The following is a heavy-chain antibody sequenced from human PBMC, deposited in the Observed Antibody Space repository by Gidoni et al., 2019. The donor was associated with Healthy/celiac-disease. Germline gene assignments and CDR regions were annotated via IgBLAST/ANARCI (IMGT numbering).Heavy chain of an antibody. D-gene: IGHD2-15*01. CDR2: ISSSSSYI. J-gene: IGHJ2*01. CDR3: ARESPTRGGSPYWYFDL. Sequence: EVQLVESGGGLVKPGGSLRLSCAASGFTFSSYSMNWVRQAQGKGLEWVSAISSSSSYIYYADSVKGRFTISRDNAKNSLYLQMNSLRAEDTAVYYCARESPTRGGSPYWYFDLWGRGTLVTVSS. V-gene: IGHV3-21*01. CDR1: GFTFSSYS.